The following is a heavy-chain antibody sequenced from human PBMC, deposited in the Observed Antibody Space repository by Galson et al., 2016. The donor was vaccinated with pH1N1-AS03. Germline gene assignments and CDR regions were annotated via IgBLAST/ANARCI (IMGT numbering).Heavy chain of an antibody. CDR3: ARGLTYHFGSGSVF. J-gene: IGHJ4*02. D-gene: IGHD3-10*01. CDR1: GGTLNNYA. V-gene: IGHV1-69*06. Sequence: SVKVSCKASGGTLNNYAINWVRQAPGQGLEWMGGISPIFGSADHAQKFQGRVTITADIFTNTVYMELSSLRPEDTAVYYCARGLTYHFGSGSVFWGQGTLVTVSS. CDR2: ISPIFGSA.